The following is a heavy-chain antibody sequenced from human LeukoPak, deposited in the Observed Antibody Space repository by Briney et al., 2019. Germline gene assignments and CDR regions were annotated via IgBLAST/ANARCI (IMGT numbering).Heavy chain of an antibody. V-gene: IGHV3-23*01. J-gene: IGHJ4*02. D-gene: IGHD3-9*01. CDR1: GFTFSSYA. Sequence: GGSLRLSCAASGFTFSSYAMSWVRQAPGKGLEWVSAISGSGGSTYYADSVKGRFTISRDNAKNTLYLEMHSLRAEDTAVYYCARDRADFVTDYHPLFDQWGQGTLVTVSS. CDR3: ARDRADFVTDYHPLFDQ. CDR2: ISGSGGST.